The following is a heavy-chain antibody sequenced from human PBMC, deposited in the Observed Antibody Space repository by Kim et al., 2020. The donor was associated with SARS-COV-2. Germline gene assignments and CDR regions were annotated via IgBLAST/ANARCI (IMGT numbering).Heavy chain of an antibody. Sequence: GGSLRLSCAASGFTFSNYWMSWVRQAPGKGLEWVANINQDGSVKYYVDSVKGRFTFSRDNAKNSVSLQMNSLRDDDTAVYHCARIGYSSSSFDYWGQGTLGTVTS. CDR1: GFTFSNYW. V-gene: IGHV3-7*01. CDR2: INQDGSVK. CDR3: ARIGYSSSSFDY. D-gene: IGHD6-6*01. J-gene: IGHJ4*02.